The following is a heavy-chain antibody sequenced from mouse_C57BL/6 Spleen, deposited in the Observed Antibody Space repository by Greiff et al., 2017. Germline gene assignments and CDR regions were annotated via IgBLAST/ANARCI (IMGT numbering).Heavy chain of an antibody. J-gene: IGHJ4*01. V-gene: IGHV14-4*01. CDR2: IDPENGDT. Sequence: VQLQQSGAELVRPGASVKLSCTASGFNIKDDYMHWVKQRPEQGLEWIGWIDPENGDTEYASKFQGKATITADTSSNTAYLQLSSLTSEDTAVYSCTTGGVVALKDYWGQGTSVTVSS. CDR3: TTGGVVALKDY. D-gene: IGHD1-1*01. CDR1: GFNIKDDY.